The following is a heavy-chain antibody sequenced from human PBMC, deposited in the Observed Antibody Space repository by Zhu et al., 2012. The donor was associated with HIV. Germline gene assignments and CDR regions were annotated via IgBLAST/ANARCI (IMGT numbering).Heavy chain of an antibody. CDR2: IYYSGST. D-gene: IGHD3-22*01. V-gene: IGHV4-39*01. J-gene: IGHJ4*02. Sequence: QVHLQESGPGLVKPSETLALTCSVSGGSIGSTNYYWGWIRQTPGKGLEWIGSIYYSGSTFYNPSLKSRVTISVDTSKNQFSLHLTSVTAADTAVYYCARHTSGFYYFDYWGQGTLVTVSS. CDR3: ARHTSGFYYFDY. CDR1: GGSIGSTNYY.